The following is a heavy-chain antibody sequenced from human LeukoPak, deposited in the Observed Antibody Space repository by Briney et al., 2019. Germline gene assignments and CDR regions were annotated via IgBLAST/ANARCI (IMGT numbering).Heavy chain of an antibody. J-gene: IGHJ4*02. V-gene: IGHV3-64*01. CDR1: GYTFRSYA. CDR3: ARLSGWYWFDN. CDR2: ISSDGRIT. D-gene: IGHD6-19*01. Sequence: PGGSLRLSCAASGYTFRSYAMQWVRQAPGKGLEYVSAISSDGRITHYANSVKGRFTISRDNSKSILCLQMGSLRVDDMAMYYCARLSGWYWFDNWGQGTLVTVSS.